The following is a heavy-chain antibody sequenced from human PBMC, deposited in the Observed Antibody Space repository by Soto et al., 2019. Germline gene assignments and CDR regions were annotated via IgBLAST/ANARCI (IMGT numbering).Heavy chain of an antibody. Sequence: ASVKVSCKVSGYTLTELSMHWVRQAPGKGLEWMGGFDPEDGETIYAQKFQGRVTMTEDTSTDTAYMELSSLRSEDTAVYYCAITARRRYDFWSGYQTGFDYWGQGTLVTVSS. CDR1: GYTLTELS. D-gene: IGHD3-3*01. CDR3: AITARRRYDFWSGYQTGFDY. J-gene: IGHJ4*02. V-gene: IGHV1-24*01. CDR2: FDPEDGET.